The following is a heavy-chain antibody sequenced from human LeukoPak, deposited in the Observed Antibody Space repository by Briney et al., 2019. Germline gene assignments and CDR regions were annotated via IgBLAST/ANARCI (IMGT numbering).Heavy chain of an antibody. Sequence: SETLSLTCTVSGGSISSGGYYWSWIRQHPGKGLEWIGYIYYSGSTYYNPSLKSRVTISVDTSKNQFSLKLSSVTAADTAVYYRARMNGIVVVPAAIHWFDPWGQGTLVTVSS. CDR3: ARMNGIVVVPAAIHWFDP. CDR1: GGSISSGGYY. D-gene: IGHD2-2*02. V-gene: IGHV4-31*03. J-gene: IGHJ5*02. CDR2: IYYSGST.